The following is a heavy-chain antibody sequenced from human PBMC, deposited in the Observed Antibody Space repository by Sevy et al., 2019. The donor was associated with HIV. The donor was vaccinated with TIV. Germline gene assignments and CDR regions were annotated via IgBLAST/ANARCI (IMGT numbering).Heavy chain of an antibody. J-gene: IGHJ6*02. Sequence: GGSLRLSCAASGFTFSSYSMNWVRQAPGKGLEWLSYIDSSSSNRYYAESVKGRFTVSRDNAKKSLYVKMNSLRGEATGLYYCAREGGYTDQGMDVWGQGTTVTVSS. D-gene: IGHD5-12*01. CDR1: GFTFSSYS. CDR2: IDSSSSNR. V-gene: IGHV3-48*01. CDR3: AREGGYTDQGMDV.